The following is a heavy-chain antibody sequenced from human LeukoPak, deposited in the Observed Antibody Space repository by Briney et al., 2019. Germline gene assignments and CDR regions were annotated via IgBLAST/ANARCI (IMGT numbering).Heavy chain of an antibody. D-gene: IGHD6-19*01. J-gene: IGHJ4*02. CDR1: GYTFTSYD. CDR3: ARDLKRGYSSGRYSWGTGSSND. CDR2: MNPNSGNT. Sequence: ASVKVSCKASGYTFTSYDINWVRQATGQGLEWMGWMNPNSGNTGYAQKFQGRVTITRNTSISTAYMELSSLRSEDTAVYYCARDLKRGYSSGRYSWGTGSSNDWGQGTLVTVSS. V-gene: IGHV1-8*03.